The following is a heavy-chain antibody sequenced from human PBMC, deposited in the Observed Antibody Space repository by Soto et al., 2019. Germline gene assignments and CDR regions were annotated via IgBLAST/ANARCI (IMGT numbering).Heavy chain of an antibody. Sequence: QLQLQESGPGLVKPSETLSLTCTVSGGSISSSSYYWGWIRQPPGKGLEWIGSIYYSGSTYYNPSLKSRVTISVDTSKNQFSLKLSSVTAADTAVYYCARHWGADIVLVPAYGMDVWGQGTTVTVSS. CDR3: ARHWGADIVLVPAYGMDV. J-gene: IGHJ6*02. D-gene: IGHD2-2*01. CDR1: GGSISSSSYY. V-gene: IGHV4-39*01. CDR2: IYYSGST.